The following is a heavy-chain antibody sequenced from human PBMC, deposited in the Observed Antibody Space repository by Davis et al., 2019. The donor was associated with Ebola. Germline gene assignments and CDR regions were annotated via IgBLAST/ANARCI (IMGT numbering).Heavy chain of an antibody. J-gene: IGHJ5*02. CDR3: ARHWRGTYYRHRWFDP. CDR1: GGSISSYY. V-gene: IGHV4-59*01. D-gene: IGHD1-26*01. Sequence: SETLSLTCTVSGGSISSYYWGWIRQPPGKGLEWIGNIYNSGSTNFIPSLESRVTISVDTSNNEFSLKLRSVTAADTAVYYCARHWRGTYYRHRWFDPWGQGTLVTVSS. CDR2: IYNSGST.